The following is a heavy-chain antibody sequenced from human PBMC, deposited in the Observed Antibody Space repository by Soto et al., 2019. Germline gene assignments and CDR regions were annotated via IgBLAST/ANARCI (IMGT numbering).Heavy chain of an antibody. CDR2: IYPGDSDT. Sequence: EVELVQSGAEVRKSGESLKISCKTSGYSFSRYWIGWVRQMPGKGLEWMGIIYPGDSDTRYSPSFQGQVTISADKSITTDYLQLHSLQPSDPAIYFCARHSSFPYTVDLDNWGQGTLVTVSS. CDR3: ARHSSFPYTVDLDN. J-gene: IGHJ4*02. CDR1: GYSFSRYW. V-gene: IGHV5-51*01. D-gene: IGHD3-16*01.